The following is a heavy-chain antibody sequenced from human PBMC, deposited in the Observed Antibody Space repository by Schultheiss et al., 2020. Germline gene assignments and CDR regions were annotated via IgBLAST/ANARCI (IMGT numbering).Heavy chain of an antibody. D-gene: IGHD2-8*01. J-gene: IGHJ6*02. CDR1: GGSISSYY. CDR3: ARRPYCTNGVCHRPRSYYYYGMDV. CDR2: IYYIGST. V-gene: IGHV4-59*08. Sequence: SETLSLTCTVSGGSISSYYWSWIRQPPGKGLEWIGYIYYIGSTNYNPSLKSRVTISLDTSTNQFSLKLSSVTAADTAVYYCARRPYCTNGVCHRPRSYYYYGMDVWGQGTTVTVSS.